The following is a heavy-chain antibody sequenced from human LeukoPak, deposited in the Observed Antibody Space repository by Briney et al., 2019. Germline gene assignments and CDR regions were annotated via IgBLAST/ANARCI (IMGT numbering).Heavy chain of an antibody. V-gene: IGHV4-34*01. Sequence: SETLSLTCAVYVGSFSCYYWSWIRQPPGKGLEWIGENNHSGSTNYNPSLKSRITISVDTSKNQFSLKLSSVTAADTAVYYCAVRPLYYELWRGLPPGLGFDPWGEGTLVTVSS. D-gene: IGHD3-3*01. J-gene: IGHJ5*02. CDR1: VGSFSCYY. CDR3: AVRPLYYELWRGLPPGLGFDP. CDR2: NNHSGST.